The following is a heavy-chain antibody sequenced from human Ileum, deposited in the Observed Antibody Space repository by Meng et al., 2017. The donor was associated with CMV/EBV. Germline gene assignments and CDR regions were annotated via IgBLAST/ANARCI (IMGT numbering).Heavy chain of an antibody. V-gene: IGHV3-23*01. D-gene: IGHD1-1*01. CDR3: ATEDWNADY. J-gene: IGHJ4*02. CDR1: GFTFSRYG. Sequence: LRLSCADSGFTFSRYGMNWVRQAPGKGLAWVSGININGENTYYADSVKGRFTISRDNSKNTLYLQMNSLRAADTAIYYCATEDWNADYWGQGTLVTVSS. CDR2: ININGENT.